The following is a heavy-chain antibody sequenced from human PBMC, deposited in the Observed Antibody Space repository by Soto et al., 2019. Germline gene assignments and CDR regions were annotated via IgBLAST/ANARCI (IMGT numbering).Heavy chain of an antibody. CDR1: GFTFSSYG. V-gene: IGHV3-33*01. CDR3: ARGVGYYYYYMDV. J-gene: IGHJ6*03. CDR2: IWYDGGKK. Sequence: GGSLRLSCAASGFTFSSYGMHWVRQAPGKGLEWVAVIWYDGGKKNYAESVKGRFTISRDNSKNTLFLQMNSLRAEDTAVFYCARGVGYYYYYMDVWGKGTTVTVSS. D-gene: IGHD2-15*01.